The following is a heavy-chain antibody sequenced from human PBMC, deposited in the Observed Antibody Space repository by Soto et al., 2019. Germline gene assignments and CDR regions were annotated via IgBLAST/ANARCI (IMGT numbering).Heavy chain of an antibody. J-gene: IGHJ6*02. CDR1: GFMFSSFA. Sequence: GGSLRLSCAVSGFMFSSFAMTWVRQAPGKGLEWVSTTRSNGEHTYYADSVKGRFTVSRDNSKNTLFLEMSSLRAEDSAIYYCAKDSKSVSVSAARVYGMDVWGQGTTVTVSS. D-gene: IGHD2-2*01. CDR2: TRSNGEHT. CDR3: AKDSKSVSVSAARVYGMDV. V-gene: IGHV3-23*01.